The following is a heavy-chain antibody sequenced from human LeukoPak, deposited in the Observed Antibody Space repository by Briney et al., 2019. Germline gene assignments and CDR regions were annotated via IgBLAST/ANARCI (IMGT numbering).Heavy chain of an antibody. V-gene: IGHV4-31*03. CDR1: GGSISSGGYY. CDR3: ARVNYYGSGSYQYYFDY. D-gene: IGHD3-10*01. CDR2: IYYSGST. J-gene: IGHJ4*02. Sequence: SDTLSLTCTVSGGSISSGGYYWSWIRQHPGKGLEWIGYIYYSGSTYYNPSLKSRLTISVDTSKNQFSLKLSSVTAAGTAVYYCARVNYYGSGSYQYYFDYWGQGTLVTVSS.